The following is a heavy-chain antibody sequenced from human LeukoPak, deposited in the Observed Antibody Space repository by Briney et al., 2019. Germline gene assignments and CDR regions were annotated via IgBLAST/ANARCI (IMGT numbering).Heavy chain of an antibody. J-gene: IGHJ5*02. D-gene: IGHD2-2*01. CDR2: IIPIFDTA. CDR3: VRVDCSSTSCYGGGWFDP. V-gene: IGHV1-69*05. CDR1: GGTFSSYA. Sequence: SVKVSCKASGGTFSSYAISWVRQAPGQGLEWMGRIIPIFDTANYAQKFQGRVTITTDESTTTAYMELSRLRSEDTAVYYCVRVDCSSTSCYGGGWFDPWGQGTLVTVSS.